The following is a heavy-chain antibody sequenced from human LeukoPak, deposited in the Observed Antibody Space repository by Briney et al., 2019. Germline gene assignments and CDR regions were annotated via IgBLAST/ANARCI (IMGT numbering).Heavy chain of an antibody. CDR2: INGNSGAT. CDR3: VRDFDWGPDY. Sequence: ASVKVSCKASGFTFTDHYMHWVRQVPGQGLEWMGWINGNSGATFYAQKFQDRITVTRDKSISTMYLEPNRLTTDDTAVYYCVRDFDWGPDYWGQGTLVAVSS. J-gene: IGHJ4*02. V-gene: IGHV1-2*02. D-gene: IGHD3-9*01. CDR1: GFTFTDHY.